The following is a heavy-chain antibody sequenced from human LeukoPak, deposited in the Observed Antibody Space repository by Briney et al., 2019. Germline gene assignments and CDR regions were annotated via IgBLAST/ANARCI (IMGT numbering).Heavy chain of an antibody. D-gene: IGHD6-13*01. J-gene: IGHJ4*02. V-gene: IGHV1-2*02. Sequence: GASVKVSCKAPGYTFTDHYIHWVRQAPGQGLEWMGWLNPSDNGVNYAQKFQGRVAMTRDTSISTAYVEVTRLTSDDTAVYYCTTNAAALDYWGQGTLVTVSS. CDR2: LNPSDNGV. CDR3: TTNAAALDY. CDR1: GYTFTDHY.